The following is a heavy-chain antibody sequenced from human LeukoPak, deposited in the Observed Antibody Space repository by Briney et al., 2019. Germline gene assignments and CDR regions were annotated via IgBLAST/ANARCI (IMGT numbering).Heavy chain of an antibody. Sequence: ASVKVSCKASGYTFTSYGISWVRQAPGQGLEWMGWISAYNGNTNYAQKLQGRVTMTTDTSTSTAYMELRSLRSDDTAVYYCARDLTAYYDFWSGYYLGPGFDYWGQGTLVTVSS. CDR1: GYTFTSYG. J-gene: IGHJ4*02. D-gene: IGHD3-3*01. V-gene: IGHV1-18*01. CDR3: ARDLTAYYDFWSGYYLGPGFDY. CDR2: ISAYNGNT.